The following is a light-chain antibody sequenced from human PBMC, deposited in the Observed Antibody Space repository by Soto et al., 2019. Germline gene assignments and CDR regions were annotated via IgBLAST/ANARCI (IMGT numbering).Light chain of an antibody. CDR1: GSDVGNYNL. CDR2: EGT. V-gene: IGLV2-23*03. J-gene: IGLJ2*01. CDR3: SSYAGTITFVI. Sequence: QSALTQPASVSGSPGQSISISCTGTGSDVGNYNLVSWYQHHPGKAPKLLIYEGTRRPSGISNRFSASKSGNTASLTISGLQAEDEADYYCSSYAGTITFVIFGVGTKLTVL.